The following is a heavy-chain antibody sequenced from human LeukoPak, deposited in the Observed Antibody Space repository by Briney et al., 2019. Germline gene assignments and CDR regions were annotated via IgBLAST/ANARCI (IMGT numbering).Heavy chain of an antibody. CDR3: ARASVGDYYHIDY. CDR1: GGSFSGYY. Sequence: SETLSLTCAVYGGSFSGYYWSWIRQPPGKGLEWIGEINHRGSTNYNPSLKSRVTISVDTSKNQFSLKLSSVTAADTAVYYCARASVGDYYHIDYWGQGTLVTVSS. J-gene: IGHJ4*02. CDR2: INHRGST. D-gene: IGHD4-17*01. V-gene: IGHV4-34*01.